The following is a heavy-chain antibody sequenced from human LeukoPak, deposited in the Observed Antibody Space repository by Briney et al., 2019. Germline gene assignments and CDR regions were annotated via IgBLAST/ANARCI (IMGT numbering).Heavy chain of an antibody. CDR3: ARDTTYTYYYGSGSYSENWFDP. Sequence: SVKVSCKASGGTFSSYAISWVRQAPGQGLEWMGGIISIFGTANYAQKFQGRVTITTDESTSTAYMELCSLRSEDTAVYYCARDTTYTYYYGSGSYSENWFDPWGQGTLVTVSS. CDR1: GGTFSSYA. J-gene: IGHJ5*02. CDR2: IISIFGTA. D-gene: IGHD3-10*01. V-gene: IGHV1-69*05.